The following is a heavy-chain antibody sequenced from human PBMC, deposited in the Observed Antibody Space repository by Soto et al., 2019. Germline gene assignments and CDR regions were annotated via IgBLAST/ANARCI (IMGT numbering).Heavy chain of an antibody. J-gene: IGHJ6*02. CDR2: ISYDGSNK. Sequence: QVQLVESGGGVVQPGRSLRLSGAASGFTFSSYGMHWVRQAPGKGLEWVAVISYDGSNKYYADSVKGRFTISRDNSKNTLYLQMNSLRAEDTAVYYCAKDHCSSTSCYLYYYYYGMDVWGQGTTVTVSS. CDR3: AKDHCSSTSCYLYYYYYGMDV. V-gene: IGHV3-30*18. D-gene: IGHD2-2*01. CDR1: GFTFSSYG.